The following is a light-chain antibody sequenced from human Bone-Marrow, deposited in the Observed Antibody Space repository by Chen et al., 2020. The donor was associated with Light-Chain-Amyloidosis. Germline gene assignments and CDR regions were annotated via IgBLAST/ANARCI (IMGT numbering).Light chain of an antibody. Sequence: DIVMTQSPDSLAVSLGERATINCKSSQSLLYTSNNKNYLTWYQQKPGQPPKLLIHWASTRESGVPDRFSGSGSGTEFTLTISSLQAEDVAVYYCQQYYSSPRWTFGQGTRVEIK. CDR1: QSLLYTSNNKNY. CDR3: QQYYSSPRWT. CDR2: WAS. J-gene: IGKJ1*01. V-gene: IGKV4-1*01.